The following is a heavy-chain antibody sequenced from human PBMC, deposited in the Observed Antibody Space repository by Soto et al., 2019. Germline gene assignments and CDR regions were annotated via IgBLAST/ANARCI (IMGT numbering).Heavy chain of an antibody. J-gene: IGHJ5*02. V-gene: IGHV5-51*01. D-gene: IGHD3-10*01. CDR3: ATRRYFSPEFSP. CDR2: IYPGDSTT. Sequence: ESLNIACKGSGYSLTNYWIGCVRQMSGQGLEWVGIIYPGDSTTQYSTPFQGLVTISVDKSINTAYLQWSSLKASDTAMYYCATRRYFSPEFSPWGQGTLVTVYS. CDR1: GYSLTNYW.